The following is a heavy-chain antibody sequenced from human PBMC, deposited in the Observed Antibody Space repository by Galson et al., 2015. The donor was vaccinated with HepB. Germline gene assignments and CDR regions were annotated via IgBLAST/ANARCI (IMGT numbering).Heavy chain of an antibody. CDR1: GFTFSSYG. Sequence: SLRLSCAASGFTFSSYGMHWVRQAPGKGLEWVALISYDGSNKKYVDSVKGRFTISRDNSKNTLYLQMNSLRAEDTAVYYCAFLGNSVSYLAVFDIWGQGTRVTVSS. CDR3: AFLGNSVSYLAVFDI. V-gene: IGHV3-30*03. J-gene: IGHJ3*02. CDR2: ISYDGSNK. D-gene: IGHD1-26*01.